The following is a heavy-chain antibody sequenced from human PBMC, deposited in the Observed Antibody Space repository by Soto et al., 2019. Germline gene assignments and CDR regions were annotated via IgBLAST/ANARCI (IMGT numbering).Heavy chain of an antibody. Sequence: EVHLLESGGGLVQPGGALRLSCAASGFTFSSYSMSWVRQAPGKGLEWVSAISGSGGSTYYADAVKGRFTISRDNPTNKLYLQMKSLRAEDTAVYYCAKDSLQQWLSAFDIWGQGTMVTVSS. CDR3: AKDSLQQWLSAFDI. V-gene: IGHV3-23*01. CDR2: ISGSGGST. D-gene: IGHD6-19*01. CDR1: GFTFSSYS. J-gene: IGHJ3*02.